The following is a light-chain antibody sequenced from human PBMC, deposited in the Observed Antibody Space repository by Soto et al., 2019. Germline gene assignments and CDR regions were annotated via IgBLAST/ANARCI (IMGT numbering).Light chain of an antibody. J-gene: IGKJ3*01. V-gene: IGKV2-28*01. CDR3: MQGVETPFT. Sequence: IVMTQSPLSLPVTPREAASISCRSSESLLFTNGYNYLDWYVQKPGQSPQLLIYLGSHRAPGVPDRFSGSGSGTDFTLKISRVEAEDVGFYYCMQGVETPFTFGPGTMVDIK. CDR2: LGS. CDR1: ESLLFTNGYNY.